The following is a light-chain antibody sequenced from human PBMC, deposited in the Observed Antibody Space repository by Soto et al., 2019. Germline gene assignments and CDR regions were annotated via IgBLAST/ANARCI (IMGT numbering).Light chain of an antibody. CDR2: AVT. Sequence: QSVLTQPRSVSGSPGQSVTIPCAGTSSDVGAYNYVSWYQQHPGKAPKLMLYAVTKRPSGVSDRFSGSKSGNTASLTISGLQADDEADYYFCSYAGRFTGVFGGGTKLTVL. J-gene: IGLJ3*02. CDR3: CSYAGRFTGV. CDR1: SSDVGAYNY. V-gene: IGLV2-11*01.